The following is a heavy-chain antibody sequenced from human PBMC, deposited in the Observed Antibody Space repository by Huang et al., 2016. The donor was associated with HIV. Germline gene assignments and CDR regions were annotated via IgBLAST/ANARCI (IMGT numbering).Heavy chain of an antibody. CDR3: ASQHIGAAATWF. V-gene: IGHV4-39*01. CDR2: VYQSGST. D-gene: IGHD6-13*01. J-gene: IGHJ4*02. Sequence: QLQLQESGPGQVKPSETLSLTCSVSGDFISSTNYYWGWIRPSPGEGLGWVGSVYQSGSTNYNPSLKSRVTLSVDTSRNQFSLRLNSVTAADTAVYYCASQHIGAAATWFWGRGTQVAVSS. CDR1: GDFISSTNYY.